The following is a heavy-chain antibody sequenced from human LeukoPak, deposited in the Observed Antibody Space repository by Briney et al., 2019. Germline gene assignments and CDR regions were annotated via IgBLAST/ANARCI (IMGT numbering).Heavy chain of an antibody. J-gene: IGHJ4*02. Sequence: PSETLSLTCTVSGGSISSYYWSWIRQPAGKGLEWIGRIYTSGSTNYNPSLKSRVTISVDKSKNQFSLKLSSVTAADTAVYYCARDPTLGYCSGGSCYSDDYWGQGTLVTVSS. V-gene: IGHV4-4*07. CDR1: GGSISSYY. CDR2: IYTSGST. CDR3: ARDPTLGYCSGGSCYSDDY. D-gene: IGHD2-15*01.